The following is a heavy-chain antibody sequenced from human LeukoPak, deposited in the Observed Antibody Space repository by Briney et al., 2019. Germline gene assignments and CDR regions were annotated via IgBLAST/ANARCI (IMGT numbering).Heavy chain of an antibody. D-gene: IGHD1-26*01. CDR3: ASTAEWELLSYFQH. Sequence: GGSLRLSCAASGFTFSSYSMNWVRQAPGKGLEWVSSISSSSSYIYYADSVKGRFTISRDNAKNSLYLQMNSLRAEDTAVYYCASTAEWELLSYFQHWGQGILVTVSS. V-gene: IGHV3-21*01. CDR2: ISSSSSYI. J-gene: IGHJ1*01. CDR1: GFTFSSYS.